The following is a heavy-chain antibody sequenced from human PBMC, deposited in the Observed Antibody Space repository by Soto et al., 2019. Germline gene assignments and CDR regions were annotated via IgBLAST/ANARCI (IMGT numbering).Heavy chain of an antibody. Sequence: ASVKVSCKASGYTFTGYYMHWVRQAPGQGLEWMGWINPNSGGTNYAQKFQGWVTMTRDTSISTAYMELSRLRSDDTAVYYCARGLRYPCYQPLLFFDYWGQGTLVTVSS. D-gene: IGHD2-21*02. J-gene: IGHJ4*02. CDR3: ARGLRYPCYQPLLFFDY. V-gene: IGHV1-2*04. CDR2: INPNSGGT. CDR1: GYTFTGYY.